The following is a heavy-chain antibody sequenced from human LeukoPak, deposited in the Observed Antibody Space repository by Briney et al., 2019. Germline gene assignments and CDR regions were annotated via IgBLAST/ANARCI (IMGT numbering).Heavy chain of an antibody. CDR2: INHSGST. Sequence: KTSETLSLTCTVSGGSISSSSYYWGWIRQPPGKGLEWIGEINHSGSTNYNPSLKSRVTISVDTSKNQFSLKLSSVTAADTAVYYCARGSQYQLLSLWFGEKHFDYWGQGTLVTVSS. V-gene: IGHV4-39*07. J-gene: IGHJ4*02. CDR3: ARGSQYQLLSLWFGEKHFDY. CDR1: GGSISSSSYY. D-gene: IGHD2-2*01.